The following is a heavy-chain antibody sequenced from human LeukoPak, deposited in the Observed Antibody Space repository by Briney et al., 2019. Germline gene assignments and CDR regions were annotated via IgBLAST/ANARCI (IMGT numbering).Heavy chain of an antibody. Sequence: SETLSLTCAVYGGSFSGYYWSWIRQPPGKGLEWIGEINHSGSTNYNPSLKSRVTISVDTSRNQFSLKLISVSAADTAVYYCAGRGDFHDFWGQGTLVTVSS. V-gene: IGHV4-34*01. D-gene: IGHD3/OR15-3a*01. J-gene: IGHJ4*02. CDR3: AGRGDFHDF. CDR1: GGSFSGYY. CDR2: INHSGST.